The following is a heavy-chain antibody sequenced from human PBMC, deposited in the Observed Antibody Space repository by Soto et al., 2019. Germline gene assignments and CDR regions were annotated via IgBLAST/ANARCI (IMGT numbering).Heavy chain of an antibody. CDR2: INHSGST. Sequence: ASETLSLTCAVYGGSFSGYYWSWIRQPPGKGLEWIGEINHSGSTNYNPSLKSRVTISVDTSKNQFSLKLSSVTAADTAVYYCARAKGCTNGVCYYTPPYYYYGMDGWGQGSTVTVAS. CDR3: ARAKGCTNGVCYYTPPYYYYGMDG. D-gene: IGHD2-8*01. J-gene: IGHJ6*02. V-gene: IGHV4-34*01. CDR1: GGSFSGYY.